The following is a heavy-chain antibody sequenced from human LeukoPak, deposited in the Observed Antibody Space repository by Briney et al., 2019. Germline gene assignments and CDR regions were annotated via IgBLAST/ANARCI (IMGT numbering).Heavy chain of an antibody. CDR3: ARVLRFLEWLLDYMDV. CDR1: GFTFSDYY. D-gene: IGHD3-3*01. V-gene: IGHV3-11*01. J-gene: IGHJ6*03. Sequence: PGGSLRLSCAASGFTFSDYYMSWIRQAPGKGLEWVSYISSSGSTIYYADSVKGRFTISRDNAKNSLYLQMNSLRAEDTAVYYCARVLRFLEWLLDYMDVWGKGTTVTVSS. CDR2: ISSSGSTI.